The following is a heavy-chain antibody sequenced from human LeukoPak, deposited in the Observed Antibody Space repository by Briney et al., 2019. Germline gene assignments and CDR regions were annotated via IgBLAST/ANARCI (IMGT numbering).Heavy chain of an antibody. CDR1: GGSISDTSYY. J-gene: IGHJ5*02. CDR3: ARQECNGGSCYSRAIWFDP. Sequence: SETLSVTCNVPGGSISDTSYYWGWIRQPPGKGLEWIGSIYHTGTTYYSPSPKSRVTISVHTSKNQFSLKLSSVTAADTAVYYCARQECNGGSCYSRAIWFDPWGQGTLVTVSS. CDR2: IYHTGTT. D-gene: IGHD2-15*01. V-gene: IGHV4-39*01.